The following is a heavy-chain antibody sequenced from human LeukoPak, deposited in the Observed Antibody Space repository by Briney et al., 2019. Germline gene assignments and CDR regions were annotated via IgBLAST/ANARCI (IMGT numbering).Heavy chain of an antibody. CDR1: GNYL. J-gene: IGHJ4*02. Sequence: PGGSLRLSCAASGNYLMHWVRQVPGKGLVWVSHINSDGSWTSYADSVKGRFTISKDNAKNTVYLQTNSLRAEDTAVYYCVSFYETYWGRGTLVTVSS. CDR3: VSFYETY. V-gene: IGHV3-74*01. D-gene: IGHD2/OR15-2a*01. CDR2: INSDGSWT.